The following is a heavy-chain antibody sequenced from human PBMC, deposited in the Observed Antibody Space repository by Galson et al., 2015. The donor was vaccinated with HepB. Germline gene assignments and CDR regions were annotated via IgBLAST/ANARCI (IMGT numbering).Heavy chain of an antibody. D-gene: IGHD1-26*01. Sequence: SLRLSCAASGFTVSSNYMSWVRQAPGKGLEWVSIIYKDGTIYYADSVKGRFTISRDISKNTVYLQMNSLRAEDTAIYYCARDGDTGSYRAFDYWGQGTLVTVSS. CDR2: IYKDGTI. CDR1: GFTVSSNY. J-gene: IGHJ4*02. CDR3: ARDGDTGSYRAFDY. V-gene: IGHV3-53*01.